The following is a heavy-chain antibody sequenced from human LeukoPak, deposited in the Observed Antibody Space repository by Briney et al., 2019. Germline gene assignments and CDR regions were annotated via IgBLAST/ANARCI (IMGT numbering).Heavy chain of an antibody. J-gene: IGHJ3*02. V-gene: IGHV4-34*01. CDR3: ARGRGCRGAFDI. Sequence: PSETLSLTCAVYGGSFSGYYWSWIRQPPGKGLEWIGEINHSGSTNYNPSLKSRVTISVDTSKNQFSLKLSSVTAADTAVYYCARGRGCRGAFDIWGQGTMVTVSS. D-gene: IGHD1-26*01. CDR2: INHSGST. CDR1: GGSFSGYY.